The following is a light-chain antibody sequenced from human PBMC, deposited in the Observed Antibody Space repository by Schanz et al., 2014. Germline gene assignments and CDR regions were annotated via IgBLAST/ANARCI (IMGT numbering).Light chain of an antibody. Sequence: ELVLTQSPGTLSLSPGERVTISCRASQSVSSSYFAWYQQKRGQAPRLLIYGASSRATGIPDRVSGSGEGTDGTRKRRGREKEDGEGEYCQQRNNCPRTFGQGTKVELK. J-gene: IGKJ1*01. V-gene: IGKV3D-20*02. CDR1: QSVSSSY. CDR3: QQRNNCPRT. CDR2: GAS.